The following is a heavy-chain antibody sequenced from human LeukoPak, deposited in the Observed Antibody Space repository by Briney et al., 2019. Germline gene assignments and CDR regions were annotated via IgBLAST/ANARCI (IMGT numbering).Heavy chain of an antibody. CDR2: ITGNGATT. V-gene: IGHV3-23*01. Sequence: GGSLRLSCAASGFSFSNYGMNWVRQAPGKGLEWVSGITGNGATTYYADSVKGRFTISRDNSRNTVYLQMNSLRAEDTAVYYCAKAAEWVCSGGSCYYFDYWGQGTLVTVSS. J-gene: IGHJ4*02. D-gene: IGHD2-15*01. CDR1: GFSFSNYG. CDR3: AKAAEWVCSGGSCYYFDY.